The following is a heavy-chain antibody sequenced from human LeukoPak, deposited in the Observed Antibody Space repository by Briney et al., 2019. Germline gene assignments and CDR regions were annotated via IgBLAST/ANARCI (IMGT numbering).Heavy chain of an antibody. J-gene: IGHJ4*02. Sequence: PSETLSLTCTVSGGSISSSSYYWGWIRQPPGKGLEWIGTIYYSGSTFYNPSLKSRVTISIDTSKKQFSLKLSSVTAADTAVYHCARLQYYGVLTAYYPIFDDWGQGTLVTVSS. CDR1: GGSISSSSYY. CDR3: ARLQYYGVLTAYYPIFDD. V-gene: IGHV4-39*07. CDR2: IYYSGST. D-gene: IGHD3-9*01.